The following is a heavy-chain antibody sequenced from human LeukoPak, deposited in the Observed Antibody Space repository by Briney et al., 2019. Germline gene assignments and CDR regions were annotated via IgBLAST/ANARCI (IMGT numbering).Heavy chain of an antibody. CDR1: GFNFSSYS. J-gene: IGHJ4*02. CDR2: ISSSSSYI. Sequence: GGSLRLSCAASGFNFSSYSMNWVRQVPGKGLEWVSSISSSSSYICYADSVKGRFTISRDNAKNSLYLQMNSLRAEDTAVYYCARGGNSGPYFDYWGQGTLVTVSS. V-gene: IGHV3-21*01. D-gene: IGHD4-23*01. CDR3: ARGGNSGPYFDY.